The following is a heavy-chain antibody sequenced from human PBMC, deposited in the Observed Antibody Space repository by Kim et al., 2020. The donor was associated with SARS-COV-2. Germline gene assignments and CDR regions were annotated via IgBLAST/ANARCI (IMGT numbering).Heavy chain of an antibody. CDR3: ARGARFSAIIDF. CDR2: IYDDGTT. J-gene: IGHJ4*02. D-gene: IGHD3-3*01. V-gene: IGHV3-53*01. Sequence: GGSLRLSCVASGFTVGNNYMTWIRQAPEKGLEWVSVIYDDGTTYYADSVKCRFTISRDSPKNTLYLQMNSLSVEDSAIYYCARGARFSAIIDFWGQGTLVLVSS. CDR1: GFTVGNNY.